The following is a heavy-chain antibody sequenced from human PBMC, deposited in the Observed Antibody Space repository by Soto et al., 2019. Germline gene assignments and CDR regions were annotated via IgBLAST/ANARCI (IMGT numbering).Heavy chain of an antibody. D-gene: IGHD5-18*01. Sequence: QVQLVESGGGVVQPGRSLRLSCAASGFTFSSYGMHWVRQAPGKGLEWVAVISYDGSNKYYADSVKGRFTISRDNSKNTLYLQMNSLRAEDTAVYYCARGIQLWLGFDYWGQGTPVTVSS. J-gene: IGHJ4*02. CDR1: GFTFSSYG. CDR3: ARGIQLWLGFDY. CDR2: ISYDGSNK. V-gene: IGHV3-30*03.